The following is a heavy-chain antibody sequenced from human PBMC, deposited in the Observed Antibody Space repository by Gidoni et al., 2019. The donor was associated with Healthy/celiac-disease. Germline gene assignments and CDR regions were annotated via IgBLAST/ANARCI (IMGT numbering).Heavy chain of an antibody. CDR3: ASGLYYYDSSGPGDY. D-gene: IGHD3-22*01. CDR1: SSYA. CDR2: ISYDGSNK. J-gene: IGHJ4*02. Sequence: SSYAMHWVRQAPGKGLEWVAVISYDGSNKYYADSVKGRFTISRDNSKNTLYLQMNSLRAEDTAVYYCASGLYYYDSSGPGDYWGQGTLVTVSS. V-gene: IGHV3-30-3*01.